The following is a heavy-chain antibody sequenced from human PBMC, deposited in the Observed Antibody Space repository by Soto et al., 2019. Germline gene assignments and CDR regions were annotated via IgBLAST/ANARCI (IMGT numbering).Heavy chain of an antibody. D-gene: IGHD3-3*01. Sequence: SVKVSCKASGGTFSSYTISWVRQAPGQGLEWVGRMNPIIGNTNYAQKFQGRVTITRNNSTSTAYMELSSLRSEDTAVYYCARGLERYDFWSGSGYYYYYYMDVWGKGTTVTVSS. J-gene: IGHJ6*03. CDR1: GGTFSSYT. CDR2: MNPIIGNT. CDR3: ARGLERYDFWSGSGYYYYYYMDV. V-gene: IGHV1-69*08.